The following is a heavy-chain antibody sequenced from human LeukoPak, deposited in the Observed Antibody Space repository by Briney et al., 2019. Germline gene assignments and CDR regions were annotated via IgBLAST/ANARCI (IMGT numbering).Heavy chain of an antibody. CDR3: ARDYSTAMADY. D-gene: IGHD5-18*01. CDR2: ISSSSSYI. CDR1: GFTFSSYG. J-gene: IGHJ4*02. V-gene: IGHV3-21*01. Sequence: GGSLRLSCAASGFTFSSYGMSWVRQAPGKGLEWVSSISSSSSYIYYADSVKGRFTISRDNAKNSLYLQMNSLRAEDTAVYYCARDYSTAMADYWGQGTLVTVSS.